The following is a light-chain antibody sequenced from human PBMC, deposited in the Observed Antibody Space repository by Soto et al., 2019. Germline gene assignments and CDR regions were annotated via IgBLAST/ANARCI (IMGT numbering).Light chain of an antibody. CDR1: QTISSW. V-gene: IGKV1-5*03. CDR2: KAS. Sequence: DIQMTQSPSTLSGSVGDRVTITCRASQTISSWLAWCQQKRGKAPKLLIYKASTLKSGVPSRFSGRGSGTEFTLTISSLQPDDFATYYCQHYNSYSEAFGQGTKVDI. CDR3: QHYNSYSEA. J-gene: IGKJ1*01.